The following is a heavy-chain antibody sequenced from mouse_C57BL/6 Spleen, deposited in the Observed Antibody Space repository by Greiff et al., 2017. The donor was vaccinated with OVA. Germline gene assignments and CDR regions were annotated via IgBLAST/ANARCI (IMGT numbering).Heavy chain of an antibody. Sequence: EVQLQESGGGLVQPGGSMKLSCVASGFTFSNYWMNWVRQSPEKGLEWVAQIRLKSDNYATHYAESLKGRFTISRDDSKSSVYLQMNNLRAEDTGIYYCTGRLLPYYFDYWGQGTTLTVSS. J-gene: IGHJ2*01. V-gene: IGHV6-3*01. D-gene: IGHD1-1*01. CDR1: GFTFSNYW. CDR3: TGRLLPYYFDY. CDR2: IRLKSDNYAT.